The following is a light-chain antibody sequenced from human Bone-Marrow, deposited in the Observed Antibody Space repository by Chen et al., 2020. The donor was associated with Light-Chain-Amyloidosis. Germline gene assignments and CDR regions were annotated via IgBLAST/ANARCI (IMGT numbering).Light chain of an antibody. CDR3: QKYNLAPWT. CDR1: QGINHD. J-gene: IGKJ1*01. CDR2: GAS. V-gene: IGKV1-27*01. Sequence: DTQMTQSPFSLSYSVGDRVTITCRASQGINHDLAWYQQKPGKVPKLLIYGASTLQSGVPSRFSGSGSGTDFTLTISSLQPEDVATYYCQKYNLAPWTFGQGTKVEIK.